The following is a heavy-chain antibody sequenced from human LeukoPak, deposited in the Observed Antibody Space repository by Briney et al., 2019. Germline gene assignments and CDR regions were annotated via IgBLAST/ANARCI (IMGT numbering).Heavy chain of an antibody. J-gene: IGHJ4*02. CDR1: GYSFTSYW. V-gene: IGHV5-51*01. D-gene: IGHD5-18*01. CDR2: IYPGDSDT. CDR3: ASPGEDTAMVPYY. Sequence: GESLKISCKGSGYSFTSYWIGWVRQMPEKGLEWMGIIYPGDSDTRYSPSFQGQVTISADKSISTAYLQWSSLKASDTAMYYCASPGEDTAMVPYYWGQGTLVTVSS.